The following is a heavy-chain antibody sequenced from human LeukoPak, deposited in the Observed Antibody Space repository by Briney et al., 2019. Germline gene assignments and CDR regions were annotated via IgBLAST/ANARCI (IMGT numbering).Heavy chain of an antibody. CDR2: IRYDGSNK. CDR1: GFTFSSYG. Sequence: GGSLRLSCAASGFTFSSYGMHWVRQAPGKGLEWVAFIRYDGSNKDYADSVKGRFTISRDNSKNTLYLQMNSLRLEDTAVYYCAKELLQATNAFDIWGQGTMVTVSS. D-gene: IGHD3-10*01. CDR3: AKELLQATNAFDI. V-gene: IGHV3-30*02. J-gene: IGHJ3*02.